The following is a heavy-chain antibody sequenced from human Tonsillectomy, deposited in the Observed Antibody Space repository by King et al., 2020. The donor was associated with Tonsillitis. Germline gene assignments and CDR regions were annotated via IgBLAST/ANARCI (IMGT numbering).Heavy chain of an antibody. J-gene: IGHJ4*02. D-gene: IGHD3-9*01. CDR1: GFTFSTSA. Sequence: QLVQSGPEVKKPGTSVKVSCKASGFTFSTSAVQWVRQARGQRLEWIGRIFVGSGSTNYAQKFQERVTITRDMSTSTAYMELSSLRSEDTAVYYCAAIPLTGHLDYWGQGTLVTVSS. CDR3: AAIPLTGHLDY. CDR2: IFVGSGST. V-gene: IGHV1-58*01.